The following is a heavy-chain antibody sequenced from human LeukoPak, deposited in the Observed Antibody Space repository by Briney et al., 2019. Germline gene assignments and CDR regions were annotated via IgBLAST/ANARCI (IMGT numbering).Heavy chain of an antibody. Sequence: ASVKVSCKASGGTFSSYAISWVRQAPGQGLEWMGGIIPIFGTANYAQKFQGRVTITTDESTSTAYMELSSLRSEDTAVYYCARGGKYSSSWYAGRYYYYMDVWGKGTTVTVSS. D-gene: IGHD6-13*01. CDR3: ARGGKYSSSWYAGRYYYYMDV. CDR1: GGTFSSYA. CDR2: IIPIFGTA. V-gene: IGHV1-69*05. J-gene: IGHJ6*03.